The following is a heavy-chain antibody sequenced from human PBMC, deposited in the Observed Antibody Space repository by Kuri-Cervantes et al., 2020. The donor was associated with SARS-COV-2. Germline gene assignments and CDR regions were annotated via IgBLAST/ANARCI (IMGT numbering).Heavy chain of an antibody. CDR1: GFTFSSYA. CDR3: ARGGGSGSYPSDY. CDR2: ISYDGSNK. D-gene: IGHD3-10*01. J-gene: IGHJ4*02. Sequence: GGSLRLSCAASGFTFSSYAMHWVRQAPGKGLEWVAVISYDGSNKYYADSVKGRFTISRDNSKNTLYLQMNSLRAEDTAVYYCARGGGSGSYPSDYWGQGTLVTVSS. V-gene: IGHV3-30*14.